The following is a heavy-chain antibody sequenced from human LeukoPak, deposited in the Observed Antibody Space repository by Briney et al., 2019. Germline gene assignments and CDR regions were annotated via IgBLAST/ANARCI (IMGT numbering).Heavy chain of an antibody. Sequence: SETLSLTCTVSGGSISSYYWSGIRQPPGKGLEWIGYIYYSGSTNYNPSLKSRVTISVDTSNNQFSLKLSSVTAADTAVYYCAGRRYSGSWYEWFDPWGQGTLVTVSS. V-gene: IGHV4-59*01. CDR2: IYYSGST. CDR1: GGSISSYY. CDR3: AGRRYSGSWYEWFDP. D-gene: IGHD6-13*01. J-gene: IGHJ5*02.